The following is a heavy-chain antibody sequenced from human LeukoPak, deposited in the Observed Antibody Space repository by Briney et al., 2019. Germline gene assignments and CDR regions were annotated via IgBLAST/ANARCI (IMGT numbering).Heavy chain of an antibody. CDR1: RDSVSSNSVT. CDR2: TYYRSTWYN. V-gene: IGHV6-1*01. J-gene: IGHJ5*02. CDR3: ARRLTQYDCFDP. Sequence: QTLSLTCAISRDSVSSNSVTWNWIRQSPSRGLEWLGRTYYRSTWYNDYAVSVRGRITVNPDTSKNQFSLHLNSVTPEDTAVYYCARRLTQYDCFDPWGQGILVTVSS. D-gene: IGHD2-2*01.